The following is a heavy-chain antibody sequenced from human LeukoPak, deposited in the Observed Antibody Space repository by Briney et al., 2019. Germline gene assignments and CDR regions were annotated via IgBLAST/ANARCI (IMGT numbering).Heavy chain of an antibody. CDR3: ARDSTYYYDSGSSGPHYFDN. CDR1: GFTFSNYA. Sequence: GKSLRLSCAASGFTFSNYAMHWVRQAPGKGLEWVSLISSGGTYEYYADSVKGRFTISRDNSKNTLYLQLNSLRAEDTAVYYCARDSTYYYDSGSSGPHYFDNWGQGTLVTASS. CDR2: ISSGGTYE. V-gene: IGHV3-30*01. D-gene: IGHD3-10*01. J-gene: IGHJ4*02.